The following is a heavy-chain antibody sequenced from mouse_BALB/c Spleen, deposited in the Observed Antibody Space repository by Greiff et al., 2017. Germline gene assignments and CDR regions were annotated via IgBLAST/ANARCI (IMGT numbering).Heavy chain of an antibody. Sequence: EVQLQESGPGLVKPSQSLSLTCTVTGYSITSDYAWNWIRQFPGNKLEWMGYISYSGSTSYNPSLKSRISITRDTSKNQFFLQLNSVTTEDTATYYCARSGYRYDGWFAYWGQGTLVTVSA. J-gene: IGHJ3*01. CDR2: ISYSGST. CDR3: ARSGYRYDGWFAY. D-gene: IGHD2-14*01. V-gene: IGHV3-2*02. CDR1: GYSITSDYA.